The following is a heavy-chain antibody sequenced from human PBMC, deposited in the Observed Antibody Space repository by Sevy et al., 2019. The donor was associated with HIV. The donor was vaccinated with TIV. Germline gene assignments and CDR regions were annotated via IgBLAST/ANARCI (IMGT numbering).Heavy chain of an antibody. J-gene: IGHJ4*02. D-gene: IGHD3-22*01. CDR3: ANSGYGGIDFDY. Sequence: GRSLRLSCAASGFTFSSYAMSWVRQAPGKGLEWVSAISGSGGSTYYADSVKGRFTISRDNSKNTLYLQMNSLRAEDTAVYYCANSGYGGIDFDYWGQGTLVTVSS. CDR1: GFTFSSYA. V-gene: IGHV3-23*01. CDR2: ISGSGGST.